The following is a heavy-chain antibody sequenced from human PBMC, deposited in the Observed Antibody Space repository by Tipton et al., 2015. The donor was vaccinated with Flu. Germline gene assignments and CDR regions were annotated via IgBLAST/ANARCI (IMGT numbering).Heavy chain of an antibody. CDR3: ARAGYYDIYALDV. CDR2: ISATSDT. J-gene: IGHJ6*02. D-gene: IGHD3-22*01. CDR1: GFSFSRYD. Sequence: SLRLSCAASGFSFSRYDMHWVRQVKGKGLEWVSMISATSDTYYADSVKGRFTISRDNAKKSVHLQMNSLRPGDTAVYYCARAGYYDIYALDVWGQGTTVTV. V-gene: IGHV3-13*01.